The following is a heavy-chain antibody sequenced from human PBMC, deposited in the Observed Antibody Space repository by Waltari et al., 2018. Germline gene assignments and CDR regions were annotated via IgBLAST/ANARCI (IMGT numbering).Heavy chain of an antibody. CDR3: ASSSWYPDHVGGY. J-gene: IGHJ4*02. Sequence: QVQLVQSGAEVKKPGASVKVSCKASGYTFTGYYMHWVRQAPVPGLEWIGWINPNSCVTNYAQKFQGRVTMTRDTSISTAYMELSRLRSDDTAVYYCASSSWYPDHVGGYWGQGTLVTVSS. D-gene: IGHD6-13*01. CDR1: GYTFTGYY. V-gene: IGHV1-2*02. CDR2: INPNSCVT.